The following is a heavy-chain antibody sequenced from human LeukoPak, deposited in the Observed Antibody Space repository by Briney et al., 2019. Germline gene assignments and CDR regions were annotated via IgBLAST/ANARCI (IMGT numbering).Heavy chain of an antibody. CDR3: AGFDYYGSRGYFQH. CDR1: GGTFSSYA. J-gene: IGHJ1*01. D-gene: IGHD3-10*01. CDR2: IIPIFGTA. V-gene: IGHV1-69*13. Sequence: SVKVSCKASGGTFSSYAISWVRQAPGQGLEWMGGIIPIFGTANYAQKFQGRVTITADESTSTAYMELSSLRSEDTAVYYCAGFDYYGSRGYFQHWGQGTLVTVSS.